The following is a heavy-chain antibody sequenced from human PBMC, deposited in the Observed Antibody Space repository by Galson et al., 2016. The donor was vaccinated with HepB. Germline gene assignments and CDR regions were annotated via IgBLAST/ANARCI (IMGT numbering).Heavy chain of an antibody. J-gene: IGHJ2*01. Sequence: SLRLSCAASGFSFGTYAMSWVRQAPGKGLEWVSRISGSGYTTSYADSVKGRFTISRDNSRNTLFLQMNSLRVGDTAVYYCAKTMWESRYPYFDLWGRGTLATVSS. CDR2: ISGSGYTT. V-gene: IGHV3-23*01. CDR1: GFSFGTYA. D-gene: IGHD1-26*01. CDR3: AKTMWESRYPYFDL.